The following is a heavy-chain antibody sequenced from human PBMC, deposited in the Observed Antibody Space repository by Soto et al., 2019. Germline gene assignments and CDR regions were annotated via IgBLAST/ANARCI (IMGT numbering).Heavy chain of an antibody. CDR2: ISAYDGNT. V-gene: IGHV1-18*01. CDR3: ARDPPTTASAGRDEY. D-gene: IGHD6-13*01. Sequence: QVQLVQSGAEVKKPGASVKVSCKASGYTFTSYGISWVRQAPGQGLEWMGWISAYDGNTNYAQKLQGRVTITTDTSTCIAYMELRSLRSDDTAVYYCARDPPTTASAGRDEYWGQGTLVTVSS. CDR1: GYTFTSYG. J-gene: IGHJ4*02.